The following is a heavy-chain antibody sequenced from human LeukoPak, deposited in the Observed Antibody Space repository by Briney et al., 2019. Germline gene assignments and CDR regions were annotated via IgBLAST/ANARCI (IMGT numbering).Heavy chain of an antibody. D-gene: IGHD4-11*01. V-gene: IGHV3-23*01. J-gene: IGHJ4*02. CDR1: GFTFSSYT. CDR2: INGGGVNT. Sequence: GGSLRLSCAASGFTFSSYTMSWVRQAPGKGLEWVSTINGGGVNTHYADSVGGRFTISRDNSKNTLFLQMNSLRDEDTAVYYCAKDLYSNYGPADYWGQGNLVTVSS. CDR3: AKDLYSNYGPADY.